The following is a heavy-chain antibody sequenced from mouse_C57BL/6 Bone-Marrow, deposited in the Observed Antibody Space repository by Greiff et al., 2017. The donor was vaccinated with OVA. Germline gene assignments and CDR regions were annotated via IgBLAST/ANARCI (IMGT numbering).Heavy chain of an antibody. J-gene: IGHJ1*03. V-gene: IGHV5S21*01. CDR2: ISSGGDYI. Sequence: EVKLMESGEGLVKPGGSLKLSCAASGFTFSSYAMSWVRQTPEKRLEWVAYISSGGDYIYYADTVKGRFTISRDNARNTLYLQMSSLKSEDTAMYYCTRRYYGSSPLWYFDVWGTGTTVTVSS. CDR3: TRRYYGSSPLWYFDV. D-gene: IGHD1-1*01. CDR1: GFTFSSYA.